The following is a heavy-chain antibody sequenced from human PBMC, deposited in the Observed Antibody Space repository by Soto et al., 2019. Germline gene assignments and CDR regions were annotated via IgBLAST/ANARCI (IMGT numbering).Heavy chain of an antibody. D-gene: IGHD6-19*01. CDR2: IYYSGTT. Sequence: SATRSITCTVSGGSISSGGHYWSWIRQHPGKGLEWIGYIYYSGTTYSNPSLRSRVTISADTSKNQFSLKLSSVTAADTAVYFCARVVPYGSGWEFDCWGQGTPVTVSS. J-gene: IGHJ4*02. CDR1: GGSISSGGHY. V-gene: IGHV4-31*03. CDR3: ARVVPYGSGWEFDC.